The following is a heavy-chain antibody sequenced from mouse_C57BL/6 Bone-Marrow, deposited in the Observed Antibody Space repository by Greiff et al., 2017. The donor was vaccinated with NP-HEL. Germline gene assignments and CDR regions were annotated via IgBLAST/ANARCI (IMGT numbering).Heavy chain of an antibody. J-gene: IGHJ4*01. CDR1: GFSLTSYG. CDR2: IWGVGST. V-gene: IGHV2-6*01. Sequence: VKLMESGPGLVAPSQSLSITCTVSGFSLTSYGVDWVRQSPGKGLEWLGVIWGVGSTNYNSALKSRLSISKDNSKSQVFLKMNSLQTDDTAMYYCASEVDAMDYWGQGTSVTVSS. CDR3: ASEVDAMDY. D-gene: IGHD1-3*01.